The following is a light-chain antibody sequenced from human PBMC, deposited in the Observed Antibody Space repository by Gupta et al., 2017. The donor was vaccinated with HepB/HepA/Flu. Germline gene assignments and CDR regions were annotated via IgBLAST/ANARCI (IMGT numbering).Light chain of an antibody. J-gene: IGKJ1*01. CDR1: QSVSSY. CDR2: DAS. V-gene: IGKV3-11*01. CDR3: QHRCNWPPT. Sequence: EIVLTQSPATLSLSPGERVTLSCRASQSVSSYLAWYQQKPGQAPRLLIYDASNWATGIPARFSGSGSGTDFTLTISSLEPEDFAVYYCQHRCNWPPTFGQGTKVEIK.